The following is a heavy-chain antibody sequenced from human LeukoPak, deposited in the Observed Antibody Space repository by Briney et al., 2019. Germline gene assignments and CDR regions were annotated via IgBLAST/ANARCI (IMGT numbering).Heavy chain of an antibody. CDR3: AKEVPMFRGVKYFDY. V-gene: IGHV3-23*01. CDR1: GFSPSSYA. D-gene: IGHD3-10*01. Sequence: RGSLRLSCAASGFSPSSYAMSWVRPAPGEGRGWVSPISGMGGSTYYAHSVKGRFTISRDNSKNTLYLQMNSLRAEDTVVYYWAKEVPMFRGVKYFDYWGQGTLVTVSS. CDR2: ISGMGGST. J-gene: IGHJ4*02.